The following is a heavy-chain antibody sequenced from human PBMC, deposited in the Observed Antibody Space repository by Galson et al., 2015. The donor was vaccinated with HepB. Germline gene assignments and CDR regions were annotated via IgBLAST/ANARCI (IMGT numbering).Heavy chain of an antibody. CDR3: TTGSTLNF. CDR1: GFTFKDAY. Sequence: SLRLSCAASGFTFKDAYMNWVRQGPGKGMEWVARVKTMATGATTDFAAPVKGRFTISRDDSKNTVYLQMGSLKTEDTAIYYCTTGSTLNFWGQGTLVTVSS. J-gene: IGHJ4*02. D-gene: IGHD6-13*01. CDR2: VKTMATGATT. V-gene: IGHV3-15*05.